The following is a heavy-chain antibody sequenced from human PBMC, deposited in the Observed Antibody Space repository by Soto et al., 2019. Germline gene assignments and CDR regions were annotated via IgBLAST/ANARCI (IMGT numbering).Heavy chain of an antibody. J-gene: IGHJ3*02. D-gene: IGHD2-8*01. CDR1: GYTFTGYY. CDR3: ARDRGYCTNCVCYIDAFDI. CDR2: INPNSGGT. Sequence: ASVKVSCKASGYTFTGYYMHWVRQAPGQGLEWMGWINPNSGGTNYAQKFQGWVTMTRDTSISTAYMELSRLRSDDTAVYYCARDRGYCTNCVCYIDAFDIWGQGTMVTVSS. V-gene: IGHV1-2*04.